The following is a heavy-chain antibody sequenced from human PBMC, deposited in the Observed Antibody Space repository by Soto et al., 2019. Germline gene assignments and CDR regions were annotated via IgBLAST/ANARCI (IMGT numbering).Heavy chain of an antibody. D-gene: IGHD2-2*02. J-gene: IGHJ6*02. CDR1: GGTFSSYA. CDR3: ARVVPAAIGGYYYYGMDV. Sequence: SVKVSCKASGGTFSSYAISWVRQAPGQGLEWMGGIIPIFGTANYAQKFQGRVTITADKSTSTAYMELSSLRSEDTAVYYCARVVPAAIGGYYYYGMDVWGQGTTVTVSS. CDR2: IIPIFGTA. V-gene: IGHV1-69*06.